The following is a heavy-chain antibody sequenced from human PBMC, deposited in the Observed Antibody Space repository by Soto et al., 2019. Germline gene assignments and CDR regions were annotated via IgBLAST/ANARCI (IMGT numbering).Heavy chain of an antibody. Sequence: SETLSLTCTVSGGSISSGDYYWSWIRQPPGKGLERIGYIYYSGSTYYNPSLKSRVTISVDTSKNQFSLKLSSVTAADTAVYYCASTEYQLLWRWFDPWGQGTLVTVSS. J-gene: IGHJ5*02. CDR1: GGSISSGDYY. D-gene: IGHD2-2*01. CDR3: ASTEYQLLWRWFDP. CDR2: IYYSGST. V-gene: IGHV4-30-4*01.